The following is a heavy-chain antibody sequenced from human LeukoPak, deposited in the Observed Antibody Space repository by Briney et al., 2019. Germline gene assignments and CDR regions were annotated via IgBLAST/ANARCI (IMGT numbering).Heavy chain of an antibody. Sequence: SQTLSLTCTVSGGSISSGSYYWSWIRQPAGKGLEWIGRIYTSGSTNYNPSLKSRVTISVDTSKNQFSLKLSSVTAADTAVYYCARDGGFPFDYWGQGTLVTVSS. CDR1: GGSISSGSYY. CDR2: IYTSGST. D-gene: IGHD2-15*01. V-gene: IGHV4-61*02. CDR3: ARDGGFPFDY. J-gene: IGHJ4*02.